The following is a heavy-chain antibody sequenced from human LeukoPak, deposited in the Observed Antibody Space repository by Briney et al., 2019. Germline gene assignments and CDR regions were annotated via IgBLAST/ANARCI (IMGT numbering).Heavy chain of an antibody. D-gene: IGHD1-7*01. Sequence: GGSLRLSCGASGFTFSSYAMSWVRQAPGKGLEWVSAIGSGTYYADSVKGRFTISRDNAKNSLDLQMNSLRVEDTAVYYCARTGTTFDYWGQGTLVTVSS. J-gene: IGHJ4*02. V-gene: IGHV3-23*01. CDR3: ARTGTTFDY. CDR2: IGSGT. CDR1: GFTFSSYA.